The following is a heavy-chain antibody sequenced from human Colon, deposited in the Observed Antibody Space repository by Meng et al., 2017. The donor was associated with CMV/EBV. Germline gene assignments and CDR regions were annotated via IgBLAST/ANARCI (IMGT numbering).Heavy chain of an antibody. D-gene: IGHD3-16*02. J-gene: IGHJ2*01. CDR3: ARERGGNIVATRLDFDL. CDR1: FTFKNDR. V-gene: IGHV3-21*01. Sequence: FTFKNDRMNWVRQAPGKGLEWVSSISSASTYINYTDSVNGRFTISRDNAKNSLYLQMSSLRAEDTAIYYCARERGGNIVATRLDFDLWGRGTLVTVSS. CDR2: ISSASTYI.